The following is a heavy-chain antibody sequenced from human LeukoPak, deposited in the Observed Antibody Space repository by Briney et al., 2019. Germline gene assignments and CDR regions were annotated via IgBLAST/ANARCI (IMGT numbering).Heavy chain of an antibody. Sequence: PSETLSLTCTVSGGSISSYYWSWIRQPPGKGLEWIGYIYYSGSTNYNPSPKSRVTISVDTSKNQFSLKLSSVTAADTAVYYCASTPYNLVGATTLDYWGQGTLVTVSS. CDR1: GGSISSYY. CDR2: IYYSGST. D-gene: IGHD1-26*01. V-gene: IGHV4-59*01. CDR3: ASTPYNLVGATTLDY. J-gene: IGHJ4*02.